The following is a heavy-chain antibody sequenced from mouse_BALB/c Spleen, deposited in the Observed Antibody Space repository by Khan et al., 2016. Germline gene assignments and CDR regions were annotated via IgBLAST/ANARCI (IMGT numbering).Heavy chain of an antibody. CDR2: INTDSTTI. CDR1: GFEFSRYW. D-gene: IGHD2-10*01. Sequence: EVKLLESGGGLVQPGGSLKLSCAASGFEFSRYWMSWVRQAPGKGLEWIGEINTDSTTINCTPSLKDKFIIYRDNAKNTLYLQMSRVKSEDTALTDCASLLWCSCYYAMDYWGQGTSVTVSS. V-gene: IGHV4-1*02. CDR3: ASLLWCSCYYAMDY. J-gene: IGHJ4*01.